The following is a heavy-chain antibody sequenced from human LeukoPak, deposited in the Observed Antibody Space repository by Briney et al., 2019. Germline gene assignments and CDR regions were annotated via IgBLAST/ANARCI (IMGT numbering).Heavy chain of an antibody. CDR2: INSDGSST. Sequence: PGGSLRLSCAASGFTFSSYWMHWARQAPGKGLVWVSRINSDGSSTSYADSVKGRFTISRDNAKNTLYLQMNSLRAEDTAVYYCARDPMLAYYFDYWGQGTLVTVSS. CDR1: GFTFSSYW. J-gene: IGHJ4*02. CDR3: ARDPMLAYYFDY. V-gene: IGHV3-74*01. D-gene: IGHD2-8*01.